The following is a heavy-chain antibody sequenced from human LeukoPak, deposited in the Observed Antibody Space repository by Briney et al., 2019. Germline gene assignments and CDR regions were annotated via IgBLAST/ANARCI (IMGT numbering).Heavy chain of an antibody. Sequence: GGSLRLSCAASGFSGSGRYFSWVRQTSGRGLEWVSLIYGDDKIIQSDAVRGRFTISRDNSRNTVHLPMNNMRAEDTAVYYCATTVSSRSWYFDLWGRGTLVTVSS. D-gene: IGHD4-17*01. CDR1: GFSGSGRY. V-gene: IGHV3-66*01. CDR3: ATTVSSRSWYFDL. CDR2: IYGDDKI. J-gene: IGHJ2*01.